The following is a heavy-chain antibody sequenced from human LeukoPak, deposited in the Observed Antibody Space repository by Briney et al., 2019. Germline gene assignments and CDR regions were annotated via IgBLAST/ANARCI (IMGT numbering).Heavy chain of an antibody. CDR2: IIPILGIA. CDR1: GGTFSSYA. CDR3: ARVGLRLGELSYFDY. J-gene: IGHJ4*02. Sequence: SVKVSCKASGGTFSSYAISWVRQAPGQGLEWMGRIIPILGIANYAQKFQGRVTITADKSTSTAYMELSSLRSEDTAVYYCARVGLRLGELSYFDYWGQGTLVTVSS. D-gene: IGHD3-16*02. V-gene: IGHV1-69*04.